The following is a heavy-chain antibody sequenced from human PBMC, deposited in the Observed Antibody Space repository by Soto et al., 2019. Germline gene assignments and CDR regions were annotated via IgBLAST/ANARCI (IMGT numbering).Heavy chain of an antibody. J-gene: IGHJ6*02. CDR2: IDPRDSYT. CDR1: GYSFTSYW. V-gene: IGHV5-10-1*01. CDR3: ARQTDWALYYDYGMDV. D-gene: IGHD3-9*01. Sequence: GESLKISCKGSGYSFTSYWISWVRQMPGKGLEWMGRIDPRDSYTNYSPSFQGHVTISVDEFISTAYLQWSSLKASDTAMDYCARQTDWALYYDYGMDVWGQGTPVTVPS.